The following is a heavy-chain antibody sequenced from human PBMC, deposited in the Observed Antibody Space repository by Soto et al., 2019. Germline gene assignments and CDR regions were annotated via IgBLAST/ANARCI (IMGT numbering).Heavy chain of an antibody. V-gene: IGHV4-39*01. CDR2: IYYSGST. D-gene: IGHD6-13*01. Sequence: QLQLQESGPGLVKPSETLSLTCTVSGGSISSSSFHWGWIRQPPGKGLEWIGSIYYSGSTYYSPSLKSRVTISVDTSQNQFSLKLSSVTAADTAVYYCARRERAAGTDWWFDPWGQGTPVTVSS. CDR1: GGSISSSSFH. J-gene: IGHJ5*02. CDR3: ARRERAAGTDWWFDP.